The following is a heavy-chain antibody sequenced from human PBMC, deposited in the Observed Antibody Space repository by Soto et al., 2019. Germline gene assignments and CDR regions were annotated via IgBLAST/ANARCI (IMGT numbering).Heavy chain of an antibody. CDR2: IYSGGST. CDR3: ASTYCSSTSYYPGFFDP. CDR1: GFTVSSNY. V-gene: IGHV3-53*04. Sequence: GGSLRLSCAASGFTVSSNYMSWVRQAPGKGLEWVSVIYSGGSTYYADSVKGRFTISRHNSKNTLYLQMNSLRAEDTAVYYCASTYCSSTSYYPGFFDPWGQGTLVTVSS. J-gene: IGHJ5*02. D-gene: IGHD2-2*01.